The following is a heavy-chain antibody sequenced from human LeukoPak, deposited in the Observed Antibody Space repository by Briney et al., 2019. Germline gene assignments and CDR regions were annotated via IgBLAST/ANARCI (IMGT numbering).Heavy chain of an antibody. J-gene: IGHJ5*02. CDR2: FNTNTGDP. CDR1: GYTFTNYA. CDR3: ARVPFVVMGDTGNWFDP. Sequence: ASVKVSCKASGYTFTNYAMNWVRQAPGQGLEWMGWFNTNTGDPTYAQGFTGRFVFSLDNLVSTAYLQIRSLKADDTAVYYCARVPFVVMGDTGNWFDPWGQGTLVTVSS. D-gene: IGHD1-26*01. V-gene: IGHV7-4-1*02.